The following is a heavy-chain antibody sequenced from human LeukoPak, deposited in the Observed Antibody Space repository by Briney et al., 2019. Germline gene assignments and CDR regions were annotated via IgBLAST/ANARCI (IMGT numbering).Heavy chain of an antibody. J-gene: IGHJ4*02. CDR2: ISYDGSNK. CDR3: TTVGMVRGVIDY. V-gene: IGHV3-30*03. Sequence: GGSLRLSCAASGFTFSSYGMHWVRQAPGKGLEWVAVISYDGSNKYYADSVKGRFTISRDNSKNTLYLQMNSLKTEDTAVYYCTTVGMVRGVIDYWGQGTLVTVSS. CDR1: GFTFSSYG. D-gene: IGHD3-10*01.